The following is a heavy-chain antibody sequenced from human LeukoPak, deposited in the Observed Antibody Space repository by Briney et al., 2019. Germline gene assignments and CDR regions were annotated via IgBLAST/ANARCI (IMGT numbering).Heavy chain of an antibody. CDR1: GYNFTSYW. D-gene: IGHD3-10*01. CDR2: IYPGDSDT. CDR3: ARTMVWEDFDY. J-gene: IGHJ4*02. Sequence: GESLKISCKGSGYNFTSYWIAWVRQMPGKGLEWMGIIYPGDSDTRYSPSFRGQVTISADKSISSAYLQWSSLKASDTAMYYCARTMVWEDFDYWGQGTLVTVSS. V-gene: IGHV5-51*01.